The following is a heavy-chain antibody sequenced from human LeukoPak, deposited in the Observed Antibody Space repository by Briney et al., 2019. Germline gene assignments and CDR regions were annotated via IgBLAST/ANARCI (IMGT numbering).Heavy chain of an antibody. J-gene: IGHJ4*02. CDR3: ARVDGSGSYYRPSYYFDY. Sequence: PSETLSLTCTVSGYFISSGYYWGWIRQPPGKGLEWIGSIYHSGSTYYNPSLKSRVNISVDTSKNQFSLKLSSVTAADTAVYYCARVDGSGSYYRPSYYFDYWGKGTLVTVSS. CDR2: IYHSGST. V-gene: IGHV4-38-2*02. CDR1: GYFISSGYY. D-gene: IGHD3-10*01.